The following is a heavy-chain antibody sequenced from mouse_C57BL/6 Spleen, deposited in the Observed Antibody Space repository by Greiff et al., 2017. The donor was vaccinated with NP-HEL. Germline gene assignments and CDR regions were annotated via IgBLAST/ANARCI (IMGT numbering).Heavy chain of an antibody. CDR1: GYAFRSSW. Sequence: QVQLKQSGPELVKPGASVKISCKASGYAFRSSWMNWVKQRPGKGLEWIGRVYPGDGATNYNGKFKGKATLTADKSSSTAYMQLSSLTSEDSAVYFCARAGPYAMDYWGQGTSVTVSS. V-gene: IGHV1-82*01. J-gene: IGHJ4*01. CDR3: ARAGPYAMDY. D-gene: IGHD4-1*01. CDR2: VYPGDGAT.